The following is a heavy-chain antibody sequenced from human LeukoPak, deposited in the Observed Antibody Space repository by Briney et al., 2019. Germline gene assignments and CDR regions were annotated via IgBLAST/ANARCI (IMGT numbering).Heavy chain of an antibody. CDR1: GGTFSSYA. Sequence: ASVKVSCKASGGTFSSYAISWVRQAPGQGLEWMGGIIPIFGTANYAQKFQGRVTITADEPTSTAYMELSSLRSEDTAVYYCATGRWNSSSWGDYWGQGTLVTVSS. D-gene: IGHD6-13*01. CDR3: ATGRWNSSSWGDY. CDR2: IIPIFGTA. J-gene: IGHJ4*02. V-gene: IGHV1-69*13.